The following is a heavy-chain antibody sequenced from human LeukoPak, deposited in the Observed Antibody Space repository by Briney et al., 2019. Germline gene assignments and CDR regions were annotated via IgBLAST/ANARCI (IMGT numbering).Heavy chain of an antibody. V-gene: IGHV3-23*01. CDR2: ISGSGGST. CDR3: VPGLRFGEFLADFDY. CDR1: GFTFSSYA. Sequence: GGSLRLSCAASGFTFSSYAMSWVRQAPGKGLEWVSAISGSGGSTYYADSVKGRFTISRDNSKNTLYLQMNSLRAEDTAVYYAVPGLRFGEFLADFDYWGQGTLVTVSS. J-gene: IGHJ4*02. D-gene: IGHD3-10*01.